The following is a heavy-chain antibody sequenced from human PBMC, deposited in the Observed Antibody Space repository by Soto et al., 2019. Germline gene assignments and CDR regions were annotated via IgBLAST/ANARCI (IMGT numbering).Heavy chain of an antibody. CDR2: IIPIFGTP. Sequence: GASVKVSCKASGGTFSNYAISWVRQAPGQGLEWMGGIIPIFGTPNYAQKFQARVTITADRSTSTAYMELSSLRSEDTAVYYCTRGGTMITRVFRNYGMDVWGQGTPVTVSS. CDR3: TRGGTMITRVFRNYGMDV. V-gene: IGHV1-69*06. J-gene: IGHJ6*02. CDR1: GGTFSNYA. D-gene: IGHD3-16*01.